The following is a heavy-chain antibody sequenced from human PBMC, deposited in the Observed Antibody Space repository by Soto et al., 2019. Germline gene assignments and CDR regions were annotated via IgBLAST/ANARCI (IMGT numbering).Heavy chain of an antibody. J-gene: IGHJ6*02. CDR3: ARDGYLGAGSTRMDV. Sequence: GESLKISCAASGFIFSSYSMNWVRQAPGKGLEWVSFISSSTGTIYYADSVKGRFTISRDNAKNSLYLQMNSLRDEDTAVYYCARDGYLGAGSTRMDVWGQGTTVTVSS. CDR1: GFIFSSYS. CDR2: ISSSTGTI. D-gene: IGHD3-10*01. V-gene: IGHV3-48*02.